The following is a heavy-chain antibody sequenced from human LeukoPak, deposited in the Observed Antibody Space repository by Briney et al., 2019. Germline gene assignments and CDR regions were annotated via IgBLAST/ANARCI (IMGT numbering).Heavy chain of an antibody. CDR1: GGSISSYY. D-gene: IGHD6-19*01. V-gene: IGHV4-59*01. J-gene: IGHJ4*02. Sequence: SETLSLTCTLSGGSISSYYWSWIRQPPGKGLEWIGYIYYSGSTNYTPSLKSRVTISVDTSKNQFSLKLSSVTAADTAVYYCVRVTPGIAVAGTRVFDYWGQGTLVTVSS. CDR3: VRVTPGIAVAGTRVFDY. CDR2: IYYSGST.